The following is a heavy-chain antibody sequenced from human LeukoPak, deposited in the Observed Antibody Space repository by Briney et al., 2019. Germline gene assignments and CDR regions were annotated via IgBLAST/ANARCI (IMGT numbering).Heavy chain of an antibody. D-gene: IGHD6-13*01. V-gene: IGHV3-21*04. Sequence: PGGSLRLSCAASGFTFSSYSMNWVRQAPGKGLEWVSSISSSSYIYYADSLKGRFIISRDNAKNSLYLQMNSLRSDDTAVYYCARDLGSGIAEPFDHWGQGTLVTVSS. J-gene: IGHJ4*02. CDR2: ISSSSYI. CDR1: GFTFSSYS. CDR3: ARDLGSGIAEPFDH.